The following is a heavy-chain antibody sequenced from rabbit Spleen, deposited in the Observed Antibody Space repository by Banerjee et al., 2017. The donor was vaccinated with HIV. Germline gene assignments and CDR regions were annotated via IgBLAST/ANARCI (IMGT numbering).Heavy chain of an antibody. Sequence: QEQLVESGGGLVQPEGSLTLTCTASGFSFSSSYYMCWVRQAPGKGLEWIGCIYTGTANTYSATWAKGRFTCSKTSSTTVTLQMTSLTVADTATYFCARDTGSSFSSYGMDLWGPGTLVTVS. CDR3: ARDTGSSFSSYGMDL. V-gene: IGHV1S45*01. CDR1: GFSFSSSYY. CDR2: IYTGTANT. D-gene: IGHD8-1*01. J-gene: IGHJ6*01.